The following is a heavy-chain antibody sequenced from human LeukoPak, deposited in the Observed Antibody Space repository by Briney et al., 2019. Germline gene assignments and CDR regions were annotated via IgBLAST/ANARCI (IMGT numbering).Heavy chain of an antibody. D-gene: IGHD6-13*01. Sequence: SETLSLTCTVSGGSISSYYWSWIRQPAGKGLEWIGRIYTSGSTNYNPSLKSRVTMSVDTSKNQFSLKLSSVTAADTAVYYCARAAQLDPLPWYYYYMDVWGKGTTVTVSS. V-gene: IGHV4-4*07. CDR1: GGSISSYY. CDR2: IYTSGST. J-gene: IGHJ6*03. CDR3: ARAAQLDPLPWYYYYMDV.